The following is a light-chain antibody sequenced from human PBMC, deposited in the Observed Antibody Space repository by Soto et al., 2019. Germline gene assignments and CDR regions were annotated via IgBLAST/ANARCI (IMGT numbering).Light chain of an antibody. Sequence: DIQMTQSPSSLSASVGDRVTITCRASQGISTYLNWYQQKPGKAPKLLIYKASSLESGVPSRFSGSGSGTDFTFTISSLQPEDIATYYCQQYDNLPLTFGGGTKVDIK. CDR2: KAS. CDR3: QQYDNLPLT. CDR1: QGISTY. J-gene: IGKJ4*01. V-gene: IGKV1-33*01.